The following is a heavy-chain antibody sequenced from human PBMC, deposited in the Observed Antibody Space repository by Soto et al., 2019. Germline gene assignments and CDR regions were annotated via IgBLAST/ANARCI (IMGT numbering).Heavy chain of an antibody. D-gene: IGHD1-26*01. J-gene: IGHJ6*02. CDR1: GFSLSTSGMC. CDR2: IEWDDDK. Sequence: LVNPTQTLTLTCTFSGFSLSTSGMCVSWIRQPPGKALEWPAVIEWDDDKYYSTSLKTRLTISKDTSKNLVVLAMTNMDPVDTATYYCARIPSTSPWEHGMDVWGQGTTVTV. V-gene: IGHV2-70*01. CDR3: ARIPSTSPWEHGMDV.